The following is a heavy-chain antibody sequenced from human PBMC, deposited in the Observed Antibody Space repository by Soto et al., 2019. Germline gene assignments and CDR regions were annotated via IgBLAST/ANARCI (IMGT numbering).Heavy chain of an antibody. CDR2: ILSTDEE. D-gene: IGHD2-15*01. Sequence: SGPTLVNPTETLTLTCTVSGFSLTDSDVGXSWIRQPPGKALEWLAHILSTDEEVYSSSLTSRHTISKDTSKNQVVLTMSNMQPVDTATYYCAWIRGYCSGGSCYYYYYAMDVWGQGTTVTVS. V-gene: IGHV2-26*01. J-gene: IGHJ6*02. CDR3: AWIRGYCSGGSCYYYYYAMDV. CDR1: GFSLTDSDVG.